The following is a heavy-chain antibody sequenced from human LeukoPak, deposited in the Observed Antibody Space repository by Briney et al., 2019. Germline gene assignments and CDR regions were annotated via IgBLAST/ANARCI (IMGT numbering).Heavy chain of an antibody. D-gene: IGHD3-10*01. CDR3: VTGGHYYGSGSCLDY. J-gene: IGHJ4*02. CDR1: GFIFSSYA. CDR2: ISHDGSNE. V-gene: IGHV3-30-3*01. Sequence: SLRLSCAASGFIFSSYAMHWVRQAPGKGLEWVAVISHDGSNEYYADSVKGRFTISRDNSKNTLYLQMNSLRTEDTSVYYCVTGGHYYGSGSCLDYWGQGTLVTVSS.